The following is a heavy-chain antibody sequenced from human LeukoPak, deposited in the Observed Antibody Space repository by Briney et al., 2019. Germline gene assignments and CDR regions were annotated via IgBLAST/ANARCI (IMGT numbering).Heavy chain of an antibody. D-gene: IGHD3-16*01. CDR3: ARDRGPEWWGSFDC. J-gene: IGHJ4*02. CDR2: INSNSGGT. V-gene: IGHV1-2*02. CDR1: GGTFSSYA. Sequence: ASVKVSCKASGGTFSSYAISWVRQAPGQGLQWMGWINSNSGGTNYAQKFQGRVTMTRDTSISTAYMDLSSLISDDTAVYYCARDRGPEWWGSFDCWGQGTLVTVSS.